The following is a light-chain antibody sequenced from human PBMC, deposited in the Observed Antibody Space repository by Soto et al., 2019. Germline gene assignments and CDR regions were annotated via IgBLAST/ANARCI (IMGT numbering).Light chain of an antibody. V-gene: IGKV3D-20*02. Sequence: IVLTQSPGTLSLSPWERATLSCRASQSVSSSYLAWYQQKPGQAPRLLIYDASNRATGIPARFSGSGSGTDFTLTISSLEPEDFAVYYCQQRSNWPPLTFGQGTRLEIK. CDR1: QSVSSSY. J-gene: IGKJ5*01. CDR2: DAS. CDR3: QQRSNWPPLT.